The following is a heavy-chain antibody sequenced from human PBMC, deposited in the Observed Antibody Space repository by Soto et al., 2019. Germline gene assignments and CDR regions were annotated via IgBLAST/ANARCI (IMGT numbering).Heavy chain of an antibody. CDR2: INSDGSST. J-gene: IGHJ6*04. D-gene: IGHD3-3*01. CDR3: ARDNANVLRFLEWLPLDV. CDR1: GFTFSSYW. Sequence: GGSLRLSCAASGFTFSSYWMHWVRQAPGKGLVWVSRINSDGSSTSYADSVKGRFTISRDNAKNTLYLQMNSLRAEDTAVYYCARDNANVLRFLEWLPLDVWGKGTTVTVSS. V-gene: IGHV3-74*01.